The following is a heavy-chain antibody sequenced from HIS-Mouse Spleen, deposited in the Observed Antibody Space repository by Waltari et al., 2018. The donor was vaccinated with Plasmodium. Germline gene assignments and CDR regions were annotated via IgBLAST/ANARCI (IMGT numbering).Heavy chain of an antibody. J-gene: IGHJ2*01. CDR1: GFTFCSYW. V-gene: IGHV3-7*01. CDR3: ASSWYWYFDL. Sequence: EVQLVASWVGLVPPGWSLTLSCAPPGFTFCSYWMSWFRQAPWKGLEWVANIKQDGSEKYYVDSVKGRFTIARDNAKNSLYLQMNSLRAEDTAVYYCASSWYWYFDLWGRGTLVTVSS. CDR2: IKQDGSEK. D-gene: IGHD6-13*01.